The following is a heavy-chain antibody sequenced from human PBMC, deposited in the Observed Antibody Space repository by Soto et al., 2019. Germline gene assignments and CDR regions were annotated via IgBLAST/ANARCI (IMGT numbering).Heavy chain of an antibody. CDR3: ARDTYCSSTSCYRPLFDYYYMDV. Sequence: PGGSLRLSCAASGFTFSSYGMHWVRQAPGKGLEWVAVIWYDGSNKYYADSVKGRFTISRDNSKNTLYLQMNSLRAEDTAVYYCARDTYCSSTSCYRPLFDYYYMDVWGKGTTVTVSS. D-gene: IGHD2-2*02. CDR2: IWYDGSNK. J-gene: IGHJ6*03. CDR1: GFTFSSYG. V-gene: IGHV3-33*01.